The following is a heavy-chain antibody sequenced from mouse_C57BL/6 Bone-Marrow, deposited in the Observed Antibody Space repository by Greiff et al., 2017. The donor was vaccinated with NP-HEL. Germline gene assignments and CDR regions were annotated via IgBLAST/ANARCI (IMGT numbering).Heavy chain of an antibody. CDR3: AREGWLFY. V-gene: IGHV1-55*01. J-gene: IGHJ2*01. CDR1: GYTFTSYW. D-gene: IGHD2-3*01. Sequence: VQLKQPGAELVKPGASVKMSCKASGYTFTSYWITWVKQRPGQGLEWIGDIYPGSGSTNYNEKFKSKATLTVDKSSSTAYMQLSSLTSEDSAVYYCAREGWLFYWGQGTTLTVSS. CDR2: IYPGSGST.